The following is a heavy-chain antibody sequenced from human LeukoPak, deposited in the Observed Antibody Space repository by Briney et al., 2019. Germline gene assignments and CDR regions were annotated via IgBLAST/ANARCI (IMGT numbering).Heavy chain of an antibody. CDR2: ISGFI. J-gene: IGHJ4*02. CDR3: EREPGYDYGYGFDY. V-gene: IGHV3-48*02. CDR1: GFTFSSYS. Sequence: GGSLRLSCVGSGFTFSSYSMNWVRQAPGKGLEWIAYISGFIQYADSVKGRFTISRDNAKSSVYLQMNSLRDEDTAVYFCEREPGYDYGYGFDYWGQGALVTVSS. D-gene: IGHD3-10*01.